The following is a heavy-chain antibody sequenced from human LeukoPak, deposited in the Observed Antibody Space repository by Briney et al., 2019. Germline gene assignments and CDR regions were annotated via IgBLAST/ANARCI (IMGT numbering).Heavy chain of an antibody. D-gene: IGHD3-22*01. CDR3: ARGDIYYDSSGRRGFDQADKYYGMDV. CDR1: GFTFSSYW. J-gene: IGHJ6*02. CDR2: INSDGSST. Sequence: GGSLRLSCAASGFTFSSYWMHWVRQAPGKGLVWVSRINSDGSSTSYADSVKGRFTISRDNAKNTLYLQMNSLRAEDTAVYYCARGDIYYDSSGRRGFDQADKYYGMDVWGQGTTVTVSS. V-gene: IGHV3-74*01.